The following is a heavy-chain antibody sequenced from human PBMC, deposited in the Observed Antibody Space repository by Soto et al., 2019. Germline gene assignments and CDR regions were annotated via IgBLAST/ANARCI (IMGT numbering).Heavy chain of an antibody. V-gene: IGHV3-7*03. J-gene: IGHJ5*01. CDR1: GFTFRSYW. D-gene: IGHD4-17*01. Sequence: EVQVVESGGGLVQPGGSLRVSCVGSGFTFRSYWMSWVRQAPGKGLEWVANIRPDGSEKYYVDSVKGRFTISRDKAKNSLYLQMSSLRAEDTAVYYCSREEGATVANNWFDSWGQGALVTVSS. CDR2: IRPDGSEK. CDR3: SREEGATVANNWFDS.